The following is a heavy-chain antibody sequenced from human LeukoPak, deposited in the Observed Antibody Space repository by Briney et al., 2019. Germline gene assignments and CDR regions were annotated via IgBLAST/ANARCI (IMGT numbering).Heavy chain of an antibody. CDR1: GGSISSYY. D-gene: IGHD3-22*01. J-gene: IGHJ4*02. CDR2: IYYSGST. CDR3: AREGDSGYLDY. Sequence: PSETLSLTCTVSGGSISSYYWSWIRQPPGKGLEWIGYIYYSGSTNYNPSLKSRVTISVDTSKNQFSLKLSSVTAADTAVYYCAREGDSGYLDYWGQGTLVTVSS. V-gene: IGHV4-59*01.